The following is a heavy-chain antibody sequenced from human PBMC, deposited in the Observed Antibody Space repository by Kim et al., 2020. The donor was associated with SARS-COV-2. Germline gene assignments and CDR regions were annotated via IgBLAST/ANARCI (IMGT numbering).Heavy chain of an antibody. J-gene: IGHJ4*02. CDR3: ARDMRGFDY. V-gene: IGHV3-7*01. Sequence: EQCYVDSVKGRFTISRDNVENSLYLQMDRLRAEDTAVYFCARDMRGFDYWGQGILVTVSS. D-gene: IGHD3-16*01. CDR2: EQ.